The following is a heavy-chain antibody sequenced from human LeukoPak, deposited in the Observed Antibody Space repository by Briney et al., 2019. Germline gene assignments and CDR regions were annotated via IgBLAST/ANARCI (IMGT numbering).Heavy chain of an antibody. Sequence: ASVKVSCKASGYTFTSCYMHWVRQAPGQGLEWMGIINPSGGSTSYAQKFQGRVTMTRDMSTSTVYMELSSLRSEDTAVYYCASIPKYSSGPSGVDYWGQGTLVTVSS. D-gene: IGHD6-19*01. V-gene: IGHV1-46*01. J-gene: IGHJ4*02. CDR2: INPSGGST. CDR1: GYTFTSCY. CDR3: ASIPKYSSGPSGVDY.